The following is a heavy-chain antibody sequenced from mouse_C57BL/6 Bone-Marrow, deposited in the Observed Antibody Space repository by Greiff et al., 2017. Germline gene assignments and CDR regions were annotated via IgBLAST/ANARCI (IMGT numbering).Heavy chain of an antibody. D-gene: IGHD1-1*01. CDR1: GYTFTSYT. V-gene: IGHV1-4*01. CDR2: INPSSGYT. J-gene: IGHJ3*01. CDR3: AGGSSAWFAY. Sequence: QVQLQQSGAELARPGASVKMSCKASGYTFTSYTMHWVKQRPGQGLEWIGYINPSSGYTKYNQKFKDKATLTADKSSSTAYMQLSSLTSEDSAVYYCAGGSSAWFAYWGQGTLGTVSA.